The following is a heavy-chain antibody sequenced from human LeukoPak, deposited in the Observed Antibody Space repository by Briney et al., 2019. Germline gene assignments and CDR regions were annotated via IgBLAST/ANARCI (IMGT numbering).Heavy chain of an antibody. J-gene: IGHJ4*02. CDR3: ARDQLAYSGYDTLFAY. Sequence: GGSLRLSCAASGFTFDSHAIHWVRQAPGKGLEWVAVISFDGSNRFYADSVKGRFSISRDNSKKTLYLQMNSLRVEDSAVYFCARDQLAYSGYDTLFAYWGQGTLVTVSS. CDR2: ISFDGSNR. CDR1: GFTFDSHA. V-gene: IGHV3-30*04. D-gene: IGHD5-12*01.